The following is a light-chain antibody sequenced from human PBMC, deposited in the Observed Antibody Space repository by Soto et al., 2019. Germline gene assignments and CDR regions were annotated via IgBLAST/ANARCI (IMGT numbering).Light chain of an antibody. Sequence: QSVLTQPPSVSGAPGQRVTISCTGSSSNIGAGCDVHWYQQLPGTAPKLLIYRNSNRPSGVPDRFSGSKSGTSASLAITGLQAEDEADYYCQSYDSSLSGSVFGGGTKLTVL. CDR1: SSNIGAGCD. V-gene: IGLV1-40*01. J-gene: IGLJ3*02. CDR3: QSYDSSLSGSV. CDR2: RNS.